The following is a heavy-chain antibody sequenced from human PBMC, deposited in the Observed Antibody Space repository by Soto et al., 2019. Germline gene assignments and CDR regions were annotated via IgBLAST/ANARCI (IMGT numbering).Heavy chain of an antibody. J-gene: IGHJ4*02. CDR1: GGSIGSSSYY. D-gene: IGHD3-10*01. Sequence: SETLSLTCTVSGGSIGSSSYYWGWIRQPPGKGLEWIGSIYYSGSTYYNPSLKSRVTISVDTSKNQFSLKLSSVTAADTAVYYWGRAKSSVRSYDYWGEGTMVTVGS. CDR2: IYYSGST. V-gene: IGHV4-39*07. CDR3: GRAKSSVRSYDY.